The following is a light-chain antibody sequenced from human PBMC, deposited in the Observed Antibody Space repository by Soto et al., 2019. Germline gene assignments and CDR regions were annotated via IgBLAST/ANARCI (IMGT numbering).Light chain of an antibody. CDR1: QTVDNY. Sequence: EIVLTQSPATLSLSPGERATLSCWASQTVDNYLAWYQQKPAQAPRLLIYDASNRATGIPARFSGSGSETDFTLTISSLEPEDFAVYYCQQRRSWPITFGQGTRLEIK. CDR3: QQRRSWPIT. CDR2: DAS. J-gene: IGKJ5*01. V-gene: IGKV3-11*01.